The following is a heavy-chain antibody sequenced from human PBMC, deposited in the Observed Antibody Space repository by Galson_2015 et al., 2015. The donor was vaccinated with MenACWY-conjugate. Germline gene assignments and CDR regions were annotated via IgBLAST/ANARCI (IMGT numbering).Heavy chain of an antibody. CDR2: IDWDDVK. CDR3: ARTKIYGDYVNYFDY. D-gene: IGHD4-17*01. V-gene: IGHV2-70*01. J-gene: IGHJ4*02. Sequence: PALVKPTPTLTLTCSLPGFSLSTSGMCVSWIRQPPGEALEWLAFIDWDDVKYYSTSLKTRLTISKDTSKNQVVLTMTNMDPVDTAMYYCARTKIYGDYVNYFDYWGQGTLVTVSS. CDR1: GFSLSTSGMC.